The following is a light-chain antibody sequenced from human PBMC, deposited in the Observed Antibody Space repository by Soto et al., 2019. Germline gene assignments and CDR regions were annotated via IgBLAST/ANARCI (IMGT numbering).Light chain of an antibody. CDR2: EVS. V-gene: IGLV2-14*01. CDR1: SSDVGGYNY. CDR3: SSYRTGGPFG. Sequence: QSVLTQPASVSGSPGQSIAISCTGTSSDVGGYNYVSWYQQLPGKAPKLLISEVSNRPSGVSHRFSGSKSGNTASLTISGLQAQDEADYYCSSYRTGGPFGFGTGTKVTV. J-gene: IGLJ1*01.